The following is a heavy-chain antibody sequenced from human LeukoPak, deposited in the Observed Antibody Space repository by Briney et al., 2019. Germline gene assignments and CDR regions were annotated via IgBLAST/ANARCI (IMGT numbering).Heavy chain of an antibody. CDR1: GGSFGGYY. J-gene: IGHJ3*02. CDR3: ARVGLGRDKGAFDI. D-gene: IGHD3/OR15-3a*01. Sequence: SETLSLTCAVYGGSFGGYYWSWIRQPPGKGLEWIGEIIQTGSTNYSPSLRSRVTISLDTSKSQFSLKLSSVSAADTTTYYCARVGLGRDKGAFDIWGQGTMVTVSS. V-gene: IGHV4-34*12. CDR2: IIQTGST.